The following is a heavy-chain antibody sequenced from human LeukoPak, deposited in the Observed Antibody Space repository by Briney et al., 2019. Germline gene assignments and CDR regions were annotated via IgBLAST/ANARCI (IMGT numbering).Heavy chain of an antibody. V-gene: IGHV3-49*04. Sequence: GGSLRLSCTASGFTFGDYGMSWVRQAPGKGLEWVGFIRSKTHGGTTEYAASVKGRFTISRDDSESIAYLQVNSLKTDDTAVYYCTGAYYYDSGTYYRDYFDYWGQGTLVTVSS. J-gene: IGHJ4*02. CDR2: IRSKTHGGTT. CDR1: GFTFGDYG. CDR3: TGAYYYDSGTYYRDYFDY. D-gene: IGHD3-10*01.